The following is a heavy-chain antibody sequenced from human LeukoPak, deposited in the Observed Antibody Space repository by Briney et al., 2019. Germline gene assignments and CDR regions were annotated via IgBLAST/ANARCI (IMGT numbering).Heavy chain of an antibody. CDR1: GFTFGNFY. J-gene: IGHJ4*02. CDR2: IDTSGTTT. Sequence: GGSLRLSCAASGFTFGNFYMHWIRQAPGKGLECVSYIDTSGTTTYYADSVKGRFTISRDNARNSLYLQMNSLRAEDTAVYYCASRYRVGFWGQGTLVTVSS. V-gene: IGHV3-11*01. D-gene: IGHD2-2*02. CDR3: ASRYRVGF.